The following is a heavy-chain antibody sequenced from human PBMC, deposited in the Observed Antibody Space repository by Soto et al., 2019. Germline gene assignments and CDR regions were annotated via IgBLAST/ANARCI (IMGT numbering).Heavy chain of an antibody. Sequence: GGSLRLSCAASGFTFSSYGMHWVRQAPGKGLEWVAVISYDGSNKYYADSVKGRFTISRDNSKNTLYLQMNSLRAEDTAVYYCAKGYSSSWYGDYYYYYGMDVWGQGTTVTVSS. D-gene: IGHD6-13*01. V-gene: IGHV3-30*18. J-gene: IGHJ6*02. CDR2: ISYDGSNK. CDR3: AKGYSSSWYGDYYYYYGMDV. CDR1: GFTFSSYG.